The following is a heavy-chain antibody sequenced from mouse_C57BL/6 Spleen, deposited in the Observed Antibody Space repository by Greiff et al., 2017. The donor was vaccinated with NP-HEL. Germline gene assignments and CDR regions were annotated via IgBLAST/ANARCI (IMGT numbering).Heavy chain of an antibody. D-gene: IGHD1-1*01. J-gene: IGHJ4*01. CDR3: ARGGRLHYAMDY. V-gene: IGHV1-64*01. CDR1: GYTFTSYW. CDR2: IHPNSGRT. Sequence: QVQLKQPGAELVKPGASVKLSCKASGYTFTSYWMHWVKQRPGQGLEWIGMIHPNSGRTNSNEKFKSKATLTVDKSSSTAYMQLSSLTSEDSAVYYCARGGRLHYAMDYWGQGTSVTVSS.